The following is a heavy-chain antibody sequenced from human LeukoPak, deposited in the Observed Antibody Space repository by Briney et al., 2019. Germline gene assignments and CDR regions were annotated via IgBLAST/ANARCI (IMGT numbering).Heavy chain of an antibody. CDR3: ARTTMIEQAFDI. CDR1: GGSISSGGYY. J-gene: IGHJ3*02. V-gene: IGHV4-31*03. CDR2: IYYSGST. Sequence: SSETLSLTCTVSGGSISSGGYYWSWIRQHPGKGLEWIGYIYYSGSTYYNPSLKSRVTISVDTSKNQFSLKLSSVTAADTAVYYCARTTMIEQAFDIWGQGTMVTVSS. D-gene: IGHD3-22*01.